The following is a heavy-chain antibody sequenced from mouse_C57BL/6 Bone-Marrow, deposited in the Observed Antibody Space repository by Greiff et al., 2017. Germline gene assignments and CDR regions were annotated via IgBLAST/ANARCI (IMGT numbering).Heavy chain of an antibody. CDR3: TRYNYCGSSYAWFAY. CDR2: IYPGNSDT. D-gene: IGHD1-1*01. J-gene: IGHJ3*01. CDR1: GYTFTSYW. V-gene: IGHV1-5*01. Sequence: EVHLVESGTVLARPGASVKMSCKTSGYTFTSYWMHWVKQRPGQGLEWIGAIYPGNSDTSYNQKFTGKAKLTAFTSASTAYMELSRLTNEDSAVYYCTRYNYCGSSYAWFAYWGQGTLVTVSA.